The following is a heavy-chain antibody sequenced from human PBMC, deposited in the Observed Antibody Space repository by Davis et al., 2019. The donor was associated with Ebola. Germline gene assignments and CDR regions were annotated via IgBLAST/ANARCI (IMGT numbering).Heavy chain of an antibody. CDR3: ARGPYATGSIITPIDY. Sequence: MPSETLSLTCAVYGTSFSDYYWTWIRQPPGKLLEWIGEISHRGTTTYNPSLERRVTISLDRSINQFSLRLNSPTAADTAIYYCARGPYATGSIITPIDYWGRGTLVTVSS. D-gene: IGHD3-10*01. CDR1: GTSFSDYY. J-gene: IGHJ4*02. V-gene: IGHV4-34*01. CDR2: ISHRGTT.